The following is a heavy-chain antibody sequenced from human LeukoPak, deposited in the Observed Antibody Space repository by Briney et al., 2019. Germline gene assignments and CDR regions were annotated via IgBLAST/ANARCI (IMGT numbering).Heavy chain of an antibody. D-gene: IGHD3-10*01. V-gene: IGHV1-2*02. CDR2: INPNSGGT. Sequence: GASVKVSCKASGYTFTGYYMHWVRQAPGQGLEWMGWINPNSGGTNYAQKFQGRVTMTRDTSISTAYMELSRLRSDDTAVYYCARDFRSAVGVTPSRYLDYWGQGTLVTVSS. CDR3: ARDFRSAVGVTPSRYLDY. CDR1: GYTFTGYY. J-gene: IGHJ4*02.